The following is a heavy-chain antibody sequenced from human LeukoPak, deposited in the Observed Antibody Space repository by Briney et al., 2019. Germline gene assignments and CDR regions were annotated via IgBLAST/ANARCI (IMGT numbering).Heavy chain of an antibody. CDR3: GRGNSFDF. J-gene: IGHJ4*02. CDR1: GFTFSSYD. CDR2: IDTGGDT. Sequence: GGSLRLSCATSGFTFSSYDMHWVPQGTPKGLERVSGIDTGGDTYYPDSVKGRFTISRENAKNSFFLQMNSLRAEDTAVDYCGRGNSFDFWGQGTLVSVSS. V-gene: IGHV3-13*01.